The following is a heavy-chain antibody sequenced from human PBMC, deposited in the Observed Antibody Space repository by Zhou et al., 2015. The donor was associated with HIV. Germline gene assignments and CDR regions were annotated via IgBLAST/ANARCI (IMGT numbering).Heavy chain of an antibody. CDR1: GFTFDDYA. D-gene: IGHD2-2*01. V-gene: IGHV3-9*01. Sequence: EVQLVESGGGLVQPGRSLRLSCAASGFTFDDYAMHWVRQAPGKGLEWVSGISWNSGSIGYADSVKGRFTISRDNAKNSLYLQMNSLRAEDTALYYCAKDGSGQLPLGWFDPWGQGTLVTVSS. J-gene: IGHJ5*02. CDR2: ISWNSGSI. CDR3: AKDGSGQLPLGWFDP.